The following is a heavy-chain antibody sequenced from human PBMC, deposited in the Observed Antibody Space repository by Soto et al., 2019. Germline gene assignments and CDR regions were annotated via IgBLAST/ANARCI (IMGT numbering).Heavy chain of an antibody. Sequence: QAQLVQSGAEVKKPGASVKVSCQASRLTLTMHWVRQAPGQRHEWMGWFNLVNRNTKYSQKFWGRVSITRDTSAITAYMELSSLRSEDTAVYFCARELVTTITESTSGMDVWGQGNTVTVSS. CDR2: FNLVNRNT. J-gene: IGHJ6*02. V-gene: IGHV1-3*01. CDR3: ARELVTTITESTSGMDV. CDR1: RLTLT. D-gene: IGHD1-7*01.